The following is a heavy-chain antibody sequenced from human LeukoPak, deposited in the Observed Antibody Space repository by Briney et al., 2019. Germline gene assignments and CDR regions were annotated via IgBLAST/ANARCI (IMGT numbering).Heavy chain of an antibody. CDR2: IIPILGIA. Sequence: GSSVKVSCKASGGTFSSYNISWVRQAPGQGLEWMGRIIPILGIANYAQKFQGRVTLTADESSSTAYMALCSLRSEDTAMYYCATTRDYYDTSGYTLLQDWGQGTLVTVSS. J-gene: IGHJ1*01. V-gene: IGHV1-69*02. D-gene: IGHD3-22*01. CDR1: GGTFSSYN. CDR3: ATTRDYYDTSGYTLLQD.